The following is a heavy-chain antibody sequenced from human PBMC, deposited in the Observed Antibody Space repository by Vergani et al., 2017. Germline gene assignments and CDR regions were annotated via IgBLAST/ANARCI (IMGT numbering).Heavy chain of an antibody. J-gene: IGHJ6*02. Sequence: EVQLVESGGGLVQPGGSLRLSCAASGFTFSSYWMSWVRQAPGKGLEWVANIKQDGSEKYYVDSVKGRFTISRDNAKNSLYLQMNSLRAEDTAVYYCVLGQFCSYYYYGMDVWGQGPTVTVSS. D-gene: IGHD3-16*01. V-gene: IGHV3-7*01. CDR3: VLGQFCSYYYYGMDV. CDR2: IKQDGSEK. CDR1: GFTFSSYW.